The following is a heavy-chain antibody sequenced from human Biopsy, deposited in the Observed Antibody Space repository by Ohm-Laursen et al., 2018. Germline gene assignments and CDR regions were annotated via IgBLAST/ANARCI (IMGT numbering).Heavy chain of an antibody. D-gene: IGHD6-19*01. Sequence: GASVKVSCKVSGYTFNDYFIHWVRQSPGQGLEWMGWISPKSGDTNYAHKFQGNITMTRDTSMSTAYMEMSRLRCDDTAVYYCALQSVAQMKNFDYWGQGTLVTVSS. CDR2: ISPKSGDT. CDR3: ALQSVAQMKNFDY. CDR1: GYTFNDYF. V-gene: IGHV1-2*02. J-gene: IGHJ4*02.